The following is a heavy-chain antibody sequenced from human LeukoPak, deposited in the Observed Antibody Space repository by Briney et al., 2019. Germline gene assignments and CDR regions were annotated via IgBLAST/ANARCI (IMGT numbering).Heavy chain of an antibody. CDR2: IIPIFGTA. CDR1: GGTFSSYV. D-gene: IGHD1-26*01. CDR3: ARRSVQGSRFDP. J-gene: IGHJ5*02. Sequence: ASVKVSCKASGGTFSSYVMTWVRQAPGQGLEWMGGIIPIFGTANYAQKFQGRVTITTDESTSTAYMELSSLRSEDTAVYYCARRSVQGSRFDPWGQGSLVTVSS. V-gene: IGHV1-69*05.